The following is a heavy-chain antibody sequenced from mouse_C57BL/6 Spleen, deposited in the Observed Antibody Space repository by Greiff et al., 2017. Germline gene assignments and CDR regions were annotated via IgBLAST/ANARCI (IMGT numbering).Heavy chain of an antibody. CDR2: IYPRDGST. D-gene: IGHD2-4*01. J-gene: IGHJ3*01. V-gene: IGHV1-78*01. CDR1: GYTFTDHT. Sequence: QVQLQQSDAELVKPGASVKISCKVSGYTFTDHTIHWMKQRPEQGLEWIGYIYPRDGSTKYNEKFKGKATLTADKSSSTAYMQLNSLTSEDSAVYFCAREGEYDYDVAWFAYWGQGTLVTVSA. CDR3: AREGEYDYDVAWFAY.